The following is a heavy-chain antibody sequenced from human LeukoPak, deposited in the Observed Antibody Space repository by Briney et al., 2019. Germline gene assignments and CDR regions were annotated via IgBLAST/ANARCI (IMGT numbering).Heavy chain of an antibody. D-gene: IGHD6-13*01. V-gene: IGHV3-53*01. CDR3: ARGPTVTAAGH. Sequence: GGSLRLSCAASGFTVSSNYMSWVRQAPGKGLEWVSVTYSGGTTFYADSVKGRFTISRDNSKNTLYLQMNSLRAEDTAMYYCARGPTVTAAGHWGQGTLVTVSS. CDR2: TYSGGTT. CDR1: GFTVSSNY. J-gene: IGHJ1*01.